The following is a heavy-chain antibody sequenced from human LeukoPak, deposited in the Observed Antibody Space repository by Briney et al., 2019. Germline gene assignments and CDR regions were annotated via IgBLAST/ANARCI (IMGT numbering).Heavy chain of an antibody. J-gene: IGHJ4*02. CDR2: IYHSGST. V-gene: IGHV4-30-2*01. Sequence: SETLSLTCAVSGGSISSGGYSWSWIRQPPGKGLEWIGYIYHSGSTYYNPSLKSRVTISVDRSKNQFSLKLSSVTAADTAVYYYARFRGYSYGYESYFDYWGQGTLVTVSS. CDR1: GGSISSGGYS. CDR3: ARFRGYSYGYESYFDY. D-gene: IGHD5-18*01.